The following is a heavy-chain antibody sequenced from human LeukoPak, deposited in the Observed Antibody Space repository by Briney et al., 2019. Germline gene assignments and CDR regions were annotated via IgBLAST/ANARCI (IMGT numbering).Heavy chain of an antibody. Sequence: GGSLRLSCAASGFTFNDYAINWVRLAPGKGLEWVSVISGGTGGSTYYADSVKGRFTISRDNSKNTLYLQMNSLRAEDTAVYYCAKRGSSSWTQFDYWGQGTLVTVSS. V-gene: IGHV3-23*01. CDR2: ISGGTGGST. D-gene: IGHD6-13*01. CDR3: AKRGSSSWTQFDY. J-gene: IGHJ4*02. CDR1: GFTFNDYA.